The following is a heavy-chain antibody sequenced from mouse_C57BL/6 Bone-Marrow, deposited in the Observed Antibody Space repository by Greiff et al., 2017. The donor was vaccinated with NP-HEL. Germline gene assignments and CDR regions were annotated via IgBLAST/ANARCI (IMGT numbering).Heavy chain of an antibody. CDR2: IYPGSGST. Sequence: QVQLQQPGAELVKPGASVKMSCKASGYTFTSYWITWVKQRPGQGLEWIGDIYPGSGSTNYNEKFKSKATLTVDTSSSTAYMQLSSLTAEDSAVYYCARWGHYYGSSYPWFAYWGQGTLVTVSA. CDR1: GYTFTSYW. J-gene: IGHJ3*01. D-gene: IGHD1-1*01. CDR3: ARWGHYYGSSYPWFAY. V-gene: IGHV1-55*01.